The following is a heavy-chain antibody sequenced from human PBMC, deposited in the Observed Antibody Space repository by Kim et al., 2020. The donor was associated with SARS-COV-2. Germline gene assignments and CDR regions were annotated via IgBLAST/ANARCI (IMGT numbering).Heavy chain of an antibody. V-gene: IGHV4-39*07. CDR3: ARDRSFGELRAPDY. CDR1: GGSISSSSYY. CDR2: LYYSGST. J-gene: IGHJ4*02. D-gene: IGHD3-10*01. Sequence: SETLSLTCTVSGGSISSSSYYWGWIRQPPGKGLEWIGSLYYSGSTYYNPTLKSRVTISVDTSKNQFSLKLSSVTAADTAVYYCARDRSFGELRAPDYWGQGTLVTVSS.